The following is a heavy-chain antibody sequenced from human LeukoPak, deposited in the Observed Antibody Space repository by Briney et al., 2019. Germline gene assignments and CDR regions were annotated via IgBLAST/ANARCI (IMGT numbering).Heavy chain of an antibody. D-gene: IGHD3-10*01. CDR3: AKDASSVTRVRGVIDY. CDR1: GFTFSSYA. CDR2: ISGSGGST. J-gene: IGHJ4*02. V-gene: IGHV3-23*01. Sequence: PGGSLLLSCAASGFTFSSYAMSWVRQAPGKGLEWVSVISGSGGSTYYADSVKGRFTISRDNSKKTLYLQMNSLRAEDTAVYYCAKDASSVTRVRGVIDYWGQGTLVTVSS.